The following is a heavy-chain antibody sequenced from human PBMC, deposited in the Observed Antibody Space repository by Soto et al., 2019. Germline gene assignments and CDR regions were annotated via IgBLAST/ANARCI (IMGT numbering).Heavy chain of an antibody. CDR2: ISGSGGST. D-gene: IGHD3-3*01. CDR1: GFTFSSYA. V-gene: IGHV3-23*01. J-gene: IGHJ6*03. CDR3: AKGLGDFWSGYYYYMDV. Sequence: PGGSLRLSCAASGFTFSSYAMSWVRQAPWKGLEWVSVISGSGGSTYYADSVKGRFTISRDNSKNTLYLQMNSLRAEDTAVYYCAKGLGDFWSGYYYYMDVWGKGTTVTVSS.